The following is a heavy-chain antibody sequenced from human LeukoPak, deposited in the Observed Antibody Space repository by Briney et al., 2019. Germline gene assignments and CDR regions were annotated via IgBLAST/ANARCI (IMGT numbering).Heavy chain of an antibody. D-gene: IGHD3-3*01. J-gene: IGHJ6*03. CDR1: GGSLSSYY. V-gene: IGHV4-59*01. Sequence: SQTLSLTCTVSGGSLSSYYWSWIRQPPGKGLEWIGYVYYSGSTNYNPSLKSRVAISIDTSKNQFSLKLGSVTAADTAMYYCARGWALTISDVWGKGTTVTVSS. CDR3: ARGWALTISDV. CDR2: VYYSGST.